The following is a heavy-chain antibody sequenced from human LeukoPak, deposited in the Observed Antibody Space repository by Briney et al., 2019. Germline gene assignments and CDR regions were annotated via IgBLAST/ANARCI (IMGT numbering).Heavy chain of an antibody. CDR1: GGTFRSGS. D-gene: IGHD4-17*01. Sequence: SVKVSCKASGGTFRSGSINWVRLAPGQGLEWMGRIVPMPDITTYSQTFQGRVTITADKSTSTAYMELSSLTSEDTAVYYCARASDLVTTWDYFDSWGQGSLVIVSS. CDR2: IVPMPDIT. V-gene: IGHV1-69*02. J-gene: IGHJ4*02. CDR3: ARASDLVTTWDYFDS.